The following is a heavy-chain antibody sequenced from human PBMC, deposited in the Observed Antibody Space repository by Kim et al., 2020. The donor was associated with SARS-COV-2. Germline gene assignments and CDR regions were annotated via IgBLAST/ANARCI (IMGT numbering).Heavy chain of an antibody. CDR2: ISGSGGST. Sequence: GGSLRLSCAASGFTFSSYAMSWVRQAPGKGLEWVSAISGSGGSTYYADSVKGRFTISRDNSKNTLDLQMNSLRAEDTAVYYCAKDSRDYYDSSGPDYWGQGTLVTVSS. CDR1: GFTFSSYA. D-gene: IGHD3-22*01. J-gene: IGHJ4*02. CDR3: AKDSRDYYDSSGPDY. V-gene: IGHV3-23*01.